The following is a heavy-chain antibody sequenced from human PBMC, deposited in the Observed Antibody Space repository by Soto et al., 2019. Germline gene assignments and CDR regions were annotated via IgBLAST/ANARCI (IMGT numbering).Heavy chain of an antibody. D-gene: IGHD5-18*01. J-gene: IGHJ6*02. CDR2: ISAYNGNT. Sequence: ASVKISCKASCYTFTSYGISCVRQAPGQGLEWIGWISAYNGNTNYAQKLQGRVTMTTDTSTSTAYMELRSLRSDDTAVYYCASDRGYGYGYGNYYYGMDVWGQGTTVTVSS. CDR1: CYTFTSYG. V-gene: IGHV1-18*04. CDR3: ASDRGYGYGYGNYYYGMDV.